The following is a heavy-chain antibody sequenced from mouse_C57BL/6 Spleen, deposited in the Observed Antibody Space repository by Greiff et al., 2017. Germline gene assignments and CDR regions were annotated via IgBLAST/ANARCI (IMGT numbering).Heavy chain of an antibody. J-gene: IGHJ2*01. CDR3: ARGDYGKGFDY. CDR1: GFTFTSYW. Sequence: LQESGGGLVQPGGSLSLSCAASGFTFTSYWMHWVKQRPGQGLEWIGNINPSNGGTNYNEKFKSKATLTGDKSSSTAYMQLSSLTSEDSAVYYCARGDYGKGFDYWGQGTTLTVSS. V-gene: IGHV1-53*01. CDR2: INPSNGGT. D-gene: IGHD1-1*01.